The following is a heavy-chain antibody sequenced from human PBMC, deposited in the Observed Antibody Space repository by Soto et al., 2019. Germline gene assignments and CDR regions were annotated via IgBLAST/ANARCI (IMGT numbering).Heavy chain of an antibody. CDR1: GFTVSSNY. D-gene: IGHD4-17*01. CDR3: ARVDYVAFDI. Sequence: EVQLVESGGGLIQPGGSLRLSCAASGFTVSSNYMSWVRQAPGKGLEWVSGIYSGGSTYYAVSVKGRFTISRDNSKNTLYLQMDSLSAEDTAVYYCARVDYVAFDIWGQGTMVTVSS. CDR2: IYSGGST. V-gene: IGHV3-53*01. J-gene: IGHJ3*02.